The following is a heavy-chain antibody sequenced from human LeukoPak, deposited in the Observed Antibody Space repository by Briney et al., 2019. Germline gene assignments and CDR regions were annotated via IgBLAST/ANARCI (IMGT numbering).Heavy chain of an antibody. CDR2: IYYSGST. CDR3: ARGGGLNWNRAWFDP. CDR1: GGSISSGDYY. Sequence: PSETLSLTCTVSGGSISSGDYYWSWIRQPPGKGLEWIGYIYYSGSTNYNPSLKSRVTISVDTSKNQFSLKLSSVTAADTAVYYCARGGGLNWNRAWFDPWGQGTLVTVSS. J-gene: IGHJ5*02. V-gene: IGHV4-61*08. D-gene: IGHD1-20*01.